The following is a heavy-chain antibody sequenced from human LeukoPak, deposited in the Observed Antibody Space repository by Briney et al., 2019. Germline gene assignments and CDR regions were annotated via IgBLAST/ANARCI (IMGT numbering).Heavy chain of an antibody. CDR1: GFTFSSYG. V-gene: IGHV3-30*18. CDR2: ISYDGSNK. J-gene: IGHJ4*02. Sequence: GRSLRLSCAASGFTFSSYGMHWVRQAPGKGLEWVAVISYDGSNKYYADSVKGRFTISRDNSKNTLYLQMNSLRAEDTAVYYCAKDLVTGYSYGRIGYRGQGTLVTVSS. D-gene: IGHD5-18*01. CDR3: AKDLVTGYSYGRIGY.